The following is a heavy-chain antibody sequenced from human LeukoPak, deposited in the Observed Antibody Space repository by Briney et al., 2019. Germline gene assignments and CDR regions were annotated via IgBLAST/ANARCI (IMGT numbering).Heavy chain of an antibody. V-gene: IGHV1-18*01. J-gene: IGHJ4*02. CDR1: GGTFSSYG. CDR3: ARDRDGRRTFDY. CDR2: ISAYNGNT. Sequence: ASVKVSCKASGGTFSSYGISWVRQAPGQGLEWMGWISAYNGNTNYAQKLQGRVTMTTDTSTSTAYMELRSLRSDDTAVYYCARDRDGRRTFDYWGQGTLVTVSS. D-gene: IGHD1-26*01.